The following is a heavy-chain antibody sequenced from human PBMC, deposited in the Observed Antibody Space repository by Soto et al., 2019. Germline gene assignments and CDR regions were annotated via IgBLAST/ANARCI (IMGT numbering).Heavy chain of an antibody. D-gene: IGHD3-16*01. V-gene: IGHV1-3*01. CDR3: ARVGIMIAFGGPPY. Sequence: QVPLVQSGAEVKKPGASVKVSCKASGYTFTSYAMHWVRQAPGQRLEWMGWINAGNGNTKYSQKFQGRVTITRDTSASTAYMEVSSLRSEDTAVYYCARVGIMIAFGGPPYWGQGTLVTVSS. J-gene: IGHJ4*02. CDR1: GYTFTSYA. CDR2: INAGNGNT.